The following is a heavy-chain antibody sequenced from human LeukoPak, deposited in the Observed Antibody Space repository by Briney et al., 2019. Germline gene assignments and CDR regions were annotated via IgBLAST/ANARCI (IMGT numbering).Heavy chain of an antibody. D-gene: IGHD5-18*01. CDR3: AKDHGYSYGNFDY. V-gene: IGHV3-21*01. CDR1: GFTFSSYS. Sequence: GGSLRLSCAASGFTFSSYSMNWVRQAPGKGLEWVSSISSSSSYIYYADSVKGRFTISRDNAKNSLYLQMNSLRAEDTAVYYCAKDHGYSYGNFDYWGQGTLVTVSS. J-gene: IGHJ4*02. CDR2: ISSSSSYI.